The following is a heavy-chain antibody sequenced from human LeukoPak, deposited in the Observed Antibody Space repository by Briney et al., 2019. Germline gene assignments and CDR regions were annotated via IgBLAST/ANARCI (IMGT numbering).Heavy chain of an antibody. CDR3: AKDLIRGGSGPQDY. CDR2: ISGSGGST. J-gene: IGHJ4*02. V-gene: IGHV3-23*01. D-gene: IGHD6-19*01. CDR1: GFTFSSYG. Sequence: SGGSLRLSCAASGFTFSSYGMSWVRQAPGKGLEWVSAISGSGGSTYYADSVKGRFTISRDNSKNTLYLQMNSLRAEDTAVYYCAKDLIRGGSGPQDYWGQGTLVTVSS.